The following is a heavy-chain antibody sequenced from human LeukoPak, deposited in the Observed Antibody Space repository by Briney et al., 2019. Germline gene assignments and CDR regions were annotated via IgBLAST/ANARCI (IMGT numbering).Heavy chain of an antibody. V-gene: IGHV3-74*01. CDR2: INSDGSST. J-gene: IGHJ4*02. CDR3: ARDLGGTADY. Sequence: SGGSLRLSCASSGFTFSNYWMHWVRQAPGKGLVWVSRINSDGSSTIYADSVEGRLTISRDNPKNTLYLQMNSLRAEDTAVYYCARDLGGTADYWGQGTLVTVSS. CDR1: GFTFSNYW. D-gene: IGHD3-10*01.